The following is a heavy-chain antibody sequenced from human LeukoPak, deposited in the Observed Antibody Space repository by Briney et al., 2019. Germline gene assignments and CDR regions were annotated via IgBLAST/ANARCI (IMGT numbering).Heavy chain of an antibody. V-gene: IGHV1-18*01. CDR2: INAYNGNT. CDR3: AREAYDFWSGYWPVDY. D-gene: IGHD3-3*01. CDR1: GYTFTSYV. Sequence: ASVKVSCKASGYTFTSYVISWVRQALGQGLEWMEWINAYNGNTNYAQKLQGRVTMTTDTSTSTAYMELRSLRADDTAVYDCAREAYDFWSGYWPVDYWGQGTLVTVSS. J-gene: IGHJ4*02.